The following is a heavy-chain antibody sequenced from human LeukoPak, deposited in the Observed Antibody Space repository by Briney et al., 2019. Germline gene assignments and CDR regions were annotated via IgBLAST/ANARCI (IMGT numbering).Heavy chain of an antibody. J-gene: IGHJ4*02. D-gene: IGHD3-9*01. CDR1: GLXVSSNY. CDR2: IYRDGSS. Sequence: GGSLRLSCVASGLXVSSNYISWVRQAPGKGLEWVSFIYRDGSSYYAESVKGRFTISRDNSKNTLYIQMNSLRAEDTAVYYCARSFYDILIGYYQYFDYWGQGTPVTVSS. CDR3: ARSFYDILIGYYQYFDY. V-gene: IGHV3-66*01.